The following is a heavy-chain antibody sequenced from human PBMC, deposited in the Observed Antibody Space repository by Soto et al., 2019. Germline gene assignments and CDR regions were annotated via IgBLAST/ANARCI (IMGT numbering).Heavy chain of an antibody. CDR2: IYYSGST. CDR3: ARDLWGYCGTDCYPLDV. Sequence: PSETLSLTCTVSGGSISSYYWSWIRQPPGKRLEWIGYIYYSGSTNYNPSLKSRVTISVDTSKNQFSLKLNSVTAADTAVYYCARDLWGYCGTDCYPLDVWGQGTTVTVSS. J-gene: IGHJ6*02. V-gene: IGHV4-59*01. D-gene: IGHD2-21*02. CDR1: GGSISSYY.